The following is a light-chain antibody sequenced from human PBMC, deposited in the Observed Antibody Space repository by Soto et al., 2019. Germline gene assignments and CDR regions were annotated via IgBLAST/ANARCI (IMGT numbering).Light chain of an antibody. CDR3: QQYGSSPPFT. CDR2: VAS. J-gene: IGKJ3*01. Sequence: EIVLTQSPGTLSLSPGERATLSCRASQSVSSSYLAWYQQKPGQAPRLLIYVASSRATGIPDRFSGSGSGTDFTLTNSSLEPEDFAVYYCQQYGSSPPFTFGPGTKVDIK. V-gene: IGKV3-20*01. CDR1: QSVSSSY.